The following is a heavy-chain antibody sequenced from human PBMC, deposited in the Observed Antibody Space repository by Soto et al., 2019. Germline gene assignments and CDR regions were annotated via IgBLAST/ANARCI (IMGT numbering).Heavy chain of an antibody. CDR2: IWYDGSNK. D-gene: IGHD1-7*01. Sequence: QVQLVESGGGVVQPGRSLRLSCAASGFTFSSYGMHWVRQAPGKGLEWVAVIWYDGSNKYYADSVKGRFTISRDNSKNTLYLQMNSLRAEDTAVYYCARDWNYGGNSGAFDIWGQGTMVTVSS. CDR3: ARDWNYGGNSGAFDI. V-gene: IGHV3-33*01. J-gene: IGHJ3*02. CDR1: GFTFSSYG.